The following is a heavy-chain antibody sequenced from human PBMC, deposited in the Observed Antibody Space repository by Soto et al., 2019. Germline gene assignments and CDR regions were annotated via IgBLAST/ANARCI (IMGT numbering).Heavy chain of an antibody. CDR3: ASWLKGPDIGNYYYGMDV. CDR2: IMPIFRAP. Sequence: QVQLVQSGAEVKKPGSSVKVSCKASGGAFSDYAFSWVRQAPGQGLEWLGGIMPIFRAPDYAQKFQGRVTITADEFTRTAYMEMTSLRSEDTAVYYCASWLKGPDIGNYYYGMDVWGQVTTVTVS. CDR1: GGAFSDYA. D-gene: IGHD2-15*01. V-gene: IGHV1-69*12. J-gene: IGHJ6*02.